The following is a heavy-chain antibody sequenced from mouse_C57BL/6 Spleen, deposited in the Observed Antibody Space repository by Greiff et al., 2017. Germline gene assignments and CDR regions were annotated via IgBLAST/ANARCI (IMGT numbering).Heavy chain of an antibody. V-gene: IGHV1-82*01. J-gene: IGHJ1*03. CDR2: IYPGDGDT. CDR3: ARERTTVVASLYWYFDV. Sequence: QVQLQQSGPELVKPGASVKISCKASGYAFSSSWMNWVKQRPGKGLEWIGRIYPGDGDTNYNGKFKGKATLTADKSSSTAYMQLSSLTSEDSAVYFCARERTTVVASLYWYFDVWGTGTTVTVSS. CDR1: GYAFSSSW. D-gene: IGHD1-1*01.